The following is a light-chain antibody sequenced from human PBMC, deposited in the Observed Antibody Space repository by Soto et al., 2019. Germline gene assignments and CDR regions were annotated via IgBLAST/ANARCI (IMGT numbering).Light chain of an antibody. V-gene: IGLV9-49*01. J-gene: IGLJ2*01. CDR1: SGYGNDK. CDR3: GADHGSGSNFSVV. Sequence: QLVLTQPPSASASPGASVTLTCTLSSGYGNDKVDWYQQRPGKGPRFEMRVGTGGMVGSKGDGIPDRFSVLGSGMNRYLAIKNIQGEEASDYHWGADHGSGSNFSVVFGGGTKLTVL. CDR2: VGTGGMVG.